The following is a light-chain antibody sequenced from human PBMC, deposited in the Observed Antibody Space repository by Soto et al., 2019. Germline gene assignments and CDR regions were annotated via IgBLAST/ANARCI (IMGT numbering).Light chain of an antibody. Sequence: EVVMTQSPATLSVSPGERATLSCRASESVSRNLAWYQQKPGQAPRLLIYSTSSRATGVPDRFSGSGSGTDFTLTISRLEPEDSAVYYCQQYVTSPEWVFGQGTKVDTK. J-gene: IGKJ1*01. CDR3: QQYVTSPEWV. CDR1: ESVSRN. CDR2: STS. V-gene: IGKV3-20*01.